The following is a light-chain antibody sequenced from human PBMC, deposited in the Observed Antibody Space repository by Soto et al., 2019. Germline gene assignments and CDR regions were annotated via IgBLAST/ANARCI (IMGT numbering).Light chain of an antibody. CDR1: QSVSSY. J-gene: IGKJ2*01. V-gene: IGKV3-11*01. Sequence: EIVLTQSPATLSLSPGERATLSCRASQSVSSYLAWYQQKPGQAPRLLIYDASNRATGIPARFSGSGSGTDFTLTISSLESEDFAVYYCQQRSNWPPKYTFGQGTKLEIK. CDR3: QQRSNWPPKYT. CDR2: DAS.